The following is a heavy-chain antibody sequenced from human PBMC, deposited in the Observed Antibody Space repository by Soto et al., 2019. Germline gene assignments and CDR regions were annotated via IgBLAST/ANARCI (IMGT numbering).Heavy chain of an antibody. CDR3: ARVRDDYYGRGESVYFDY. V-gene: IGHV3-48*02. CDR1: GFTFSSYS. D-gene: IGHD1-26*01. CDR2: ISSSSSTI. Sequence: EVQLVESGGGLVQPGGSLRLSCAASGFTFSSYSMNWVRQAPGKGLEWVSYISSSSSTIYYADSVKGRFTISRDNAKNSLYLQMNSLRDEDTAVYYCARVRDDYYGRGESVYFDYWGQGTLVTVSS. J-gene: IGHJ4*02.